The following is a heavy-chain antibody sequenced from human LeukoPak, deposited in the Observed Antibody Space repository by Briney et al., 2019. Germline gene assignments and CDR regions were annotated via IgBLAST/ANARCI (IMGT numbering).Heavy chain of an antibody. CDR2: IKQDGSEK. Sequence: GGSLRLPCAVSGFTFRNYWMSWVRQAPGKGLEWVANIKQDGSEKYYVDSVKGRFTISRDNAKNSLYLQMNSLRAEDTAVYYCARKGGATTYGYYYYYMDVWGKGTTVTISS. D-gene: IGHD1-26*01. CDR3: ARKGGATTYGYYYYYMDV. J-gene: IGHJ6*03. CDR1: GFTFRNYW. V-gene: IGHV3-7*01.